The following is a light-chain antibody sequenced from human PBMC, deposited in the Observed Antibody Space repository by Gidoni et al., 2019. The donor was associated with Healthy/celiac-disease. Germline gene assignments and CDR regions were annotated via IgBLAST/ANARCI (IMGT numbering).Light chain of an antibody. CDR3: MQALQTPIT. CDR1: QSLLHSNGYNY. J-gene: IGKJ5*01. V-gene: IGKV2-28*01. CDR2: LGS. Sequence: DIVMTQSPLSLPVTPGEPASISCRSSQSLLHSNGYNYLDWYLQKPGQSPQLLSYLGSNRASGVPDRFSGSGSGTDFTLKISRLDAEDVGVYYCMQALQTPITFGHGTHNWGLN.